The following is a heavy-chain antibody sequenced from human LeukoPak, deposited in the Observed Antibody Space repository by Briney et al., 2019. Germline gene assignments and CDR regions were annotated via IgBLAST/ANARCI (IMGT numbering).Heavy chain of an antibody. D-gene: IGHD2-21*01. CDR2: IKQDGSEK. J-gene: IGHJ6*02. V-gene: IGHV3-7*05. Sequence: GGSLRLSCAASGLTFSSFWMSWVRQAPGKGLEWVANIKQDGSEKYYVDSVKGRFTISRDNAKNSLYLQMNSLRPEDTAVYSCAKGRVIDTASSGMDVWGQGTTVIVSS. CDR3: AKGRVIDTASSGMDV. CDR1: GLTFSSFW.